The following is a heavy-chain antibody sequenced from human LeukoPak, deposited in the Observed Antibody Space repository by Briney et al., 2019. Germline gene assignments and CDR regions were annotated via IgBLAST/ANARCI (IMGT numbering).Heavy chain of an antibody. Sequence: ASVKVSCKASGYTFTGYYMHWVRQAPGQGLEWMGWINPNSGGTNYAQKFQGRVTMTRDTSISTAYMELSRLTSDDTAVYYCARPTVTTDYFDYWGQGTLVTVSS. CDR1: GYTFTGYY. V-gene: IGHV1-2*02. CDR2: INPNSGGT. J-gene: IGHJ4*02. CDR3: ARPTVTTDYFDY. D-gene: IGHD4-17*01.